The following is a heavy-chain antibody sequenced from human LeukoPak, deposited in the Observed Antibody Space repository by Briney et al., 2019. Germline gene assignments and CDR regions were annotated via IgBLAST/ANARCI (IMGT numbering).Heavy chain of an antibody. CDR3: ARVDSSWYDYYFDY. CDR2: ISGGST. V-gene: IGHV3-38-3*01. D-gene: IGHD6-13*01. CDR1: GFTFSSYA. Sequence: GGSLRLSCAASGFTFSSYAMSWVRQAPGKGLEWVSSISGGSTYYADSRKGRFTISRDNSKNTLHLQMNSLRAEDTAVYYCARVDSSWYDYYFDYWGQGTLVTVSS. J-gene: IGHJ4*02.